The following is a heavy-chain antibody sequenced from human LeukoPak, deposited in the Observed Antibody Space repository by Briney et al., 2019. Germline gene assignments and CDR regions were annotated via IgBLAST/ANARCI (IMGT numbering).Heavy chain of an antibody. V-gene: IGHV1-46*01. CDR3: ARFAVHRRITVAGQFGLDY. D-gene: IGHD6-19*01. Sequence: ASVKVSCKTSGYSFTSYNLHWVRQAPGQRLEWMGIINPSGGSTNYAQKFQGRVTMTRDTSTSTVYMELSSLRSEDTAVYYCARFAVHRRITVAGQFGLDYWGQGTLVSLSS. CDR2: INPSGGST. J-gene: IGHJ4*02. CDR1: GYSFTSYN.